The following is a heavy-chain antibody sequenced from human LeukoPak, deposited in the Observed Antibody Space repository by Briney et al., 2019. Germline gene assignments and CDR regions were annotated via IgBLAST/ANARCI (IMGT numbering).Heavy chain of an antibody. J-gene: IGHJ4*02. CDR3: ASVPRGRGHFDY. D-gene: IGHD3-10*01. V-gene: IGHV4-59*01. CDR1: GGSISSYY. Sequence: PSETLSLTCTVSGGSISSYYWSWIRQPPGKGLEWIGYIYYSGSTNYNPSLKSRVTISVDTSKNQFSLKLSSVTAADTAVYYCASVPRGRGHFDYWGQGTLVTVSS. CDR2: IYYSGST.